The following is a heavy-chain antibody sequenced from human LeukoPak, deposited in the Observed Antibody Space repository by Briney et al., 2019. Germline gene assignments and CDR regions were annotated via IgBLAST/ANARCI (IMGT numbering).Heavy chain of an antibody. CDR3: PTDVGAPRFDY. V-gene: IGHV3-23*01. CDR2: ISGSGGST. J-gene: IGHJ4*02. CDR1: GFIFSSYA. Sequence: HPGGSLRLSCAASGFIFSSYAMSWVRQAPGKGLEWVSAISGSGGSTYYADSVKGRFTISRENDKNTVHLKMNRQRADDTAVYSCPTDVGAPRFDYWGQGTLVTVSS. D-gene: IGHD1-26*01.